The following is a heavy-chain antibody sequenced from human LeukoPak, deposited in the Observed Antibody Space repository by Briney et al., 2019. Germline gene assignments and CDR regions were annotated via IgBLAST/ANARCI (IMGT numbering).Heavy chain of an antibody. CDR3: ARVVGYCSSTSCPRDAFDI. V-gene: IGHV1-8*03. CDR1: GYTFISYY. D-gene: IGHD2-2*01. Sequence: ASVKVTCKASGYTFISYYINWVRQATGQGLEWMGWMNPNRGNTGYAQKFQGRVTITRNTSISTAYMELSSLRSEDTAVYYCARVVGYCSSTSCPRDAFDIWGQGTMVTVSS. J-gene: IGHJ3*02. CDR2: MNPNRGNT.